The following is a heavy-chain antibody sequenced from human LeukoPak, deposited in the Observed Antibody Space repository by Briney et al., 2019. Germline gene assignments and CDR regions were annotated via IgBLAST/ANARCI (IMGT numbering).Heavy chain of an antibody. CDR1: GGTFSSYA. CDR3: ARVPRYDSSGYYYVTSYYYYGMDV. J-gene: IGHJ6*02. D-gene: IGHD3-22*01. V-gene: IGHV1-69*13. CDR2: IIPIFGTA. Sequence: GASVEVSCEASGGTFSSYAISWVRQAPGQGLEWMGGIIPIFGTANYAQKFQGRVTITADESTSTAYMELSSLRSEDTAVYYCARVPRYDSSGYYYVTSYYYYGMDVWGQGTTVTVSS.